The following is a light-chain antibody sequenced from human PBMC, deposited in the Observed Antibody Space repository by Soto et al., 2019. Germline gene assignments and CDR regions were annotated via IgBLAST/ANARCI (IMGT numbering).Light chain of an antibody. V-gene: IGKV1-5*03. Sequence: IQLTQSPSSLSASVGDRVIITCRASQSISSWLAWYQQKPGKAPKLLIFKASSLESGVPSRFSGSGSGTEFTLTISSLQPDDFATYYCQQYNSYPWTFGQGTKVDI. J-gene: IGKJ1*01. CDR3: QQYNSYPWT. CDR2: KAS. CDR1: QSISSW.